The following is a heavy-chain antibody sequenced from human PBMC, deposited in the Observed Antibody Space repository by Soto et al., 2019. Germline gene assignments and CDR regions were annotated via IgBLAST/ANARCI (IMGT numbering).Heavy chain of an antibody. D-gene: IGHD3-22*01. CDR1: GYTFTSYY. Sequence: ASVKVSCKASGYTFTSYYMHCVRQAPGQGLEWMGIINPSGGSTSYAQKFQGRVTMTRDTSTSTVYMELSSLRSEDTAVYYCARVTDYYDSSALDAFDIWGQGTMVTVSS. J-gene: IGHJ3*02. CDR2: INPSGGST. CDR3: ARVTDYYDSSALDAFDI. V-gene: IGHV1-46*01.